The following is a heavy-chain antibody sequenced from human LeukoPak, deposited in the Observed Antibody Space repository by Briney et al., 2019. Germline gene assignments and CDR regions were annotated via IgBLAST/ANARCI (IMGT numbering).Heavy chain of an antibody. CDR1: GGSISSYY. J-gene: IGHJ4*02. CDR2: IYYSGST. CDR3: ARDRRLANFDY. V-gene: IGHV4-59*12. Sequence: SETLSLTCTVSGGSISSYYWSWIRQPPGKGLEWIGYIYYSGSTNYNPSLKSRVTISVDTSKNQFSLKLSSVTAADTAVYYCARDRRLANFDYWGQGTLVTVSS. D-gene: IGHD5-12*01.